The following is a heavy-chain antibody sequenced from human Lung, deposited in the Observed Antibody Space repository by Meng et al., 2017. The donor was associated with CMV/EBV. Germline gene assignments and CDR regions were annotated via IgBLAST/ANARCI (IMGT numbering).Heavy chain of an antibody. V-gene: IGHV1-46*01. CDR2: INPSGGST. D-gene: IGHD4-11*01. CDR3: ARDRLGVTTGRDV. Sequence: ASXXVSXKASGYTFTSYYMHWVRQAPGQGLEWMGIINPSGGSTSYAQKFQGRVTMTRDTSTSTVYMELRSLRSEDTAVYYCARDRLGVTTGRDVWGKGTTVTVSS. CDR1: GYTFTSYY. J-gene: IGHJ6*04.